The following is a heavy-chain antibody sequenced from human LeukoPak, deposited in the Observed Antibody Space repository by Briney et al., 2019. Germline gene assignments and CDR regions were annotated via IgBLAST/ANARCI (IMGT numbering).Heavy chain of an antibody. CDR2: IYYSGST. D-gene: IGHD3-3*01. CDR1: GGSISSYY. Sequence: PSETLSLTCTVSGGSISSYYWSWIRQPPGKGLEWIGYIYYSGSTNYNPSLKSRVTISVDTSKNQFSLKLSSVTAADTAVYYCARGNLASITIFGVVYNWFDPWGQGTLVTVSS. V-gene: IGHV4-59*01. J-gene: IGHJ5*02. CDR3: ARGNLASITIFGVVYNWFDP.